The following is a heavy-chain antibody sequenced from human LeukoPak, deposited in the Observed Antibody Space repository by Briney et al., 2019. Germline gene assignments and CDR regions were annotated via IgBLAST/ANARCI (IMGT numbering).Heavy chain of an antibody. V-gene: IGHV3-33*07. CDR1: GFTFSSFG. CDR3: ARDSYDILTGHYSGPDY. J-gene: IGHJ4*02. CDR2: IWYDGSSE. D-gene: IGHD3-9*01. Sequence: GGSLRLSCAASGFTFSSFGMYWVRQAPGKGLEWVTLIWYDGSSEYYVDSVKGRFTISRDNSKNTLYLQINSLRAEDTAVYYCARDSYDILTGHYSGPDYWGQGTQVTVSS.